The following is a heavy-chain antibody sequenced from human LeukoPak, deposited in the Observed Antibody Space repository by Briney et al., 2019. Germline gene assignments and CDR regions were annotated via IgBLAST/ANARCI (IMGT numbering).Heavy chain of an antibody. V-gene: IGHV3-30*02. D-gene: IGHD2-2*01. CDR3: AKEVILEVPTAFMDV. CDR1: GFTFSSYG. J-gene: IGHJ6*03. Sequence: PGGSLRLSCAASGFTFSSYGMHWVRQAPGKGLEWVAFIRYDGSNKYYADSVKGRFTISRDNSKNTLYLQMNSLRAEDTAVYYCAKEVILEVPTAFMDVWGKGTTVTISS. CDR2: IRYDGSNK.